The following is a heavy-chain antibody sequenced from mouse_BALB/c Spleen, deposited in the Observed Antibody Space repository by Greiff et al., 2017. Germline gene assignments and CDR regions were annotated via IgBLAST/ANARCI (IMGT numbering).Heavy chain of an antibody. D-gene: IGHD2-10*02. CDR1: GFTFSSYA. CDR2: ISSGGSYT. Sequence: EVMLVESGGGLVKPGGSLKLSCAASGFTFSSYAMSWVRQSPEKRLEWVAEISSGGSYTYYPDTVTGRFTISRDNAKNTLYLEMSSLRSEDTAMYYCARGRYAAYWGQGTLVTVSA. J-gene: IGHJ3*01. CDR3: ARGRYAAY. V-gene: IGHV5-9-4*01.